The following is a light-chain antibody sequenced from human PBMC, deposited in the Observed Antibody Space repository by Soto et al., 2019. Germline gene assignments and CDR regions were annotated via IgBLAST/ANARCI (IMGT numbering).Light chain of an antibody. V-gene: IGLV2-8*01. J-gene: IGLJ1*01. CDR1: SSDVGGYKY. CDR3: SSYAGSNIDYV. Sequence: QSALTQPASASGSPGQSVTISCTGTSSDVGGYKYVSWYQQHPGKVPKLMIYEVSKRPSGVPDRFSGSKSGNTASLTVSGLQAEDEDDYYCSSYAGSNIDYVFGTGTKLTVL. CDR2: EVS.